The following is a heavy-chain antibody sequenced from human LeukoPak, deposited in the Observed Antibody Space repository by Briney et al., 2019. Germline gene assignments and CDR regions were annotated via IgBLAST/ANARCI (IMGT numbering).Heavy chain of an antibody. D-gene: IGHD4-11*01. V-gene: IGHV3-74*01. CDR2: INTDGSSI. Sequence: PGGSLRLSCAASGFTFSSYWMHWVRQAPGKGLVWVSRINTDGSSISYADSVKGRFTISRDNAKNTLYLQMNSLRAEDTAVYYCARHGGTRVTLVEVYYFDYWGQGTLVTVSS. CDR1: GFTFSSYW. J-gene: IGHJ4*02. CDR3: ARHGGTRVTLVEVYYFDY.